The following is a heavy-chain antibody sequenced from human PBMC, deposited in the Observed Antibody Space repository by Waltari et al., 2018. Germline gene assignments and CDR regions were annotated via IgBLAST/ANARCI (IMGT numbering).Heavy chain of an antibody. V-gene: IGHV3-21*01. CDR1: GFTFSSYN. Sequence: EVQLVESGGGLVKPGGSLGLYWAASGFTFSSYNMNWVRQSPGKGLEWVSSISSSSTYISYADSVKGRFTISRDDAENSLYLQMDSLRAEDTAVYYCTRDLYGSGGDWFDPWGQGTLVTVSS. J-gene: IGHJ5*02. D-gene: IGHD3-10*01. CDR3: TRDLYGSGGDWFDP. CDR2: ISSSSTYI.